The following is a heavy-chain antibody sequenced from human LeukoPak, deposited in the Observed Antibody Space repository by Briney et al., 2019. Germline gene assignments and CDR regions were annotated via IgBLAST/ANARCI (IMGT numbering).Heavy chain of an antibody. J-gene: IGHJ4*02. CDR1: GFTFSNYW. CDR2: IKQDGSEK. D-gene: IGHD5-12*01. V-gene: IGHV3-7*04. Sequence: GGSQRRSCGAPGFTFSNYWMSWVRQTPGKGLEWVANIKQDGSEKYYVDSVKGRFTISRDNAKNSLYLQMNSLRAEDTAVYYCARGIGYSGFIHWGQGTLVTVSS. CDR3: ARGIGYSGFIH.